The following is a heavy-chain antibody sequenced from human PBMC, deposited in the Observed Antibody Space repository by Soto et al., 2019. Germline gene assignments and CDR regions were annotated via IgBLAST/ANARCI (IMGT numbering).Heavy chain of an antibody. D-gene: IGHD3-10*01. Sequence: QVQLQESGPGLVKPSETMSLSCTVSDGSISSYYWSWFRQSPGKRMEWIGYVHHSWGFSYNPSLHDRVAISLDTSKGQFSLKVTSVTATDTAVYYCARQGFGPLHGLVDVWGQGTTVTVSS. CDR3: ARQGFGPLHGLVDV. J-gene: IGHJ6*02. CDR2: VHHSWGF. CDR1: DGSISSYY. V-gene: IGHV4-59*08.